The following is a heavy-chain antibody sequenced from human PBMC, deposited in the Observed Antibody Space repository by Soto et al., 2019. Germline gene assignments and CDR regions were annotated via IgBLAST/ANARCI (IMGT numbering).Heavy chain of an antibody. CDR3: RTQWLD. D-gene: IGHD6-19*01. CDR1: GFTFSSYA. V-gene: IGHV3-15*01. J-gene: IGHJ4*02. CDR2: IKKKADGGTT. Sequence: GGSLRLSCAASGFTFSSYAMSWVRQAPGKGLEWVGLIKKKADGGTTEYAAPLKGRFTISRDDSKNTLYLEMNSLKIEDTGVYYCRTQWLDWGQGTLVTVSS.